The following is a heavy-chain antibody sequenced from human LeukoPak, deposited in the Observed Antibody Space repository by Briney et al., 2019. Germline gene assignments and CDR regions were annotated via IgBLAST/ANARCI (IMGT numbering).Heavy chain of an antibody. CDR1: GYSISSGYY. J-gene: IGHJ4*02. V-gene: IGHV4-38-2*01. CDR2: ILNTGST. Sequence: PSETLSLTCSVSGYSISSGYYWGWIRQSPGKGLECIAIILNTGSTSYNPSLERRVTISVDTSKNQFSLSLDSVTAADTALYYCARTVNRGSYWDHWGQGTLATVSS. CDR3: ARTVNRGSYWDH. D-gene: IGHD3-10*01.